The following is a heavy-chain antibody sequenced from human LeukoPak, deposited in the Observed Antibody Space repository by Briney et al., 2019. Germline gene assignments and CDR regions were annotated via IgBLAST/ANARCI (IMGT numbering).Heavy chain of an antibody. Sequence: HPGGSLRLSCAASGFTFSSYGMHWVRQAPGKGLEWVAFIRYDGSNKYYADSVKGRFTISRDNAKNSLYLQMNSLRAEDTAVYYCARDWLYGSSSFNPFDYWGQGTLVTVSS. CDR2: IRYDGSNK. V-gene: IGHV3-30*02. CDR3: ARDWLYGSSSFNPFDY. CDR1: GFTFSSYG. D-gene: IGHD2-15*01. J-gene: IGHJ4*02.